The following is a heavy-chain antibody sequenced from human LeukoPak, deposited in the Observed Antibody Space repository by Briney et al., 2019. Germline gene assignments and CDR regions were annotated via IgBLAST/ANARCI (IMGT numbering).Heavy chain of an antibody. CDR2: ISWNSGII. V-gene: IGHV3-9*01. Sequence: GRSLRLSCAASGFTFDDYAMHWVRQAPGKGLEWVSGISWNSGIIGYADSVKGRFTISRDNAKNSLYLQMNSLRAEDTALYYCAKEGFDYWGQGTLVTVSS. CDR1: GFTFDDYA. J-gene: IGHJ4*02. CDR3: AKEGFDY.